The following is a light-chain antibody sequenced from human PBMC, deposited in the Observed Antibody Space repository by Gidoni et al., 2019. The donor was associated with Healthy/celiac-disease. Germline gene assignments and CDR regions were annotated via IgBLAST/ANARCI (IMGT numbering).Light chain of an antibody. CDR1: QSVSSSY. CDR2: GAS. CDR3: QQYGSSPPYT. J-gene: IGKJ2*01. Sequence: DIVLTQSPGTLSLSPGERATLSCRASQSVSSSYLAWYQQKPGQAPRLLIYGASSRATGIPDRFSGSGSCTDFTLTISRLEPEDFAVYYCQQYGSSPPYTFGQGTKLEIK. V-gene: IGKV3-20*01.